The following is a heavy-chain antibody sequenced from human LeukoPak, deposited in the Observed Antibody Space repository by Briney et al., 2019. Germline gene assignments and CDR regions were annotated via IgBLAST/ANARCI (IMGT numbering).Heavy chain of an antibody. Sequence: ASVKVSCKASGYTFTGYYMHWVRQAPGQGLECMGWINPNSGGTNYAQKFQGRVTMTRDTSISTAYMELSRLRSDDTAVYYCARPTADIVLMAAFDYWGQGTLVTVSS. J-gene: IGHJ4*02. CDR1: GYTFTGYY. CDR2: INPNSGGT. V-gene: IGHV1-2*02. CDR3: ARPTADIVLMAAFDY. D-gene: IGHD2-8*01.